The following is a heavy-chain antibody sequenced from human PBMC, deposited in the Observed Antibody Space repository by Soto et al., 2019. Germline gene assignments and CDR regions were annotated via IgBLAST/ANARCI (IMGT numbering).Heavy chain of an antibody. D-gene: IGHD3-22*01. CDR2: IIPIFGTA. CDR3: ARYYYDSSGYSQKTRHWYFDL. V-gene: IGHV1-69*13. Sequence: SVKVSCKASGGTFSSYAISWVRQAPGQGLEWMGGIIPIFGTANYAQKFQGRVTITADESTSTAYMELSSQRSEDTAVYYCARYYYDSSGYSQKTRHWYFDLWGRGTLVTVSS. J-gene: IGHJ2*01. CDR1: GGTFSSYA.